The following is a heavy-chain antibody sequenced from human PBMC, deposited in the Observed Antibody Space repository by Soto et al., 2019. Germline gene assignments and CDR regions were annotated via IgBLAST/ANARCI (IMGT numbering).Heavy chain of an antibody. Sequence: QVQLVQSGAEVKKPGSSVKVSCKASGGTFSSYAISWVRQAPGQGLEWMGGIIPIFGTANYAQKFQGRVTITADESTSTAYMELSSLRSEDTAVYYCARFTPDFWSGYYIYGMDVWGQGTTVTVSS. CDR1: GGTFSSYA. CDR3: ARFTPDFWSGYYIYGMDV. V-gene: IGHV1-69*12. CDR2: IIPIFGTA. D-gene: IGHD3-3*01. J-gene: IGHJ6*02.